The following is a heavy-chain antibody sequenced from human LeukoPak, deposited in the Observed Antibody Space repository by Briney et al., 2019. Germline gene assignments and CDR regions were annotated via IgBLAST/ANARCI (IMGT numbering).Heavy chain of an antibody. CDR2: INPSGGAT. Sequence: GASMKISCKASGYTFISYYFHWVRQAPGQGLEWMGLINPSGGATSFAQKFRGRVTMTRDMSTGTVFMELSSLRSDDTAVYFCARNYYDTAGHFGYWGQGTLVTVSS. V-gene: IGHV1-46*01. J-gene: IGHJ4*02. D-gene: IGHD3-22*01. CDR1: GYTFISYY. CDR3: ARNYYDTAGHFGY.